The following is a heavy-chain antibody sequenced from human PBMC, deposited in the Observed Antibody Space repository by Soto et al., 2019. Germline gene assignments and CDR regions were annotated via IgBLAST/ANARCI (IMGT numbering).Heavy chain of an antibody. CDR1: GGSISSGGYY. CDR3: ARTDYGDYVPNDY. CDR2: IYYSGST. J-gene: IGHJ4*02. D-gene: IGHD4-17*01. Sequence: QVQLQESGPGLVKPSQTLSLTCTVSGGSISSGGYYWRWIRQHPGKGLEWIGYIYYSGSTYYNPSLKSRVTISVDTSKNQFSLKLSSVTAADTAVYYCARTDYGDYVPNDYWGQGTLVTVSS. V-gene: IGHV4-31*03.